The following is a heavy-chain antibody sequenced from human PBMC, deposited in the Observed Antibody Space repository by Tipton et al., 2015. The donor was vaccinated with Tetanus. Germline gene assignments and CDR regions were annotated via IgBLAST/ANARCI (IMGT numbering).Heavy chain of an antibody. J-gene: IGHJ5*02. D-gene: IGHD2-15*01. CDR1: GFTFTSYT. CDR2: IRYSSTSI. V-gene: IGHV3-48*04. Sequence: SLRLSCAASGFTFTSYTMNWVRQAPGKGLEWVSYIRYSSTSIYYADSVKGRFAVSRDNAKNSLYLQMNTLRVDDTGVYYCVRDRGLDLALVISAKILFVFHSWGQRSLVTLSS. CDR3: VRDRGLDLALVISAKILFVFHS.